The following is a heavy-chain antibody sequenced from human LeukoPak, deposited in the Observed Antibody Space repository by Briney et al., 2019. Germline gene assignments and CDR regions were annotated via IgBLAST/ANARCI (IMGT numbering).Heavy chain of an antibody. D-gene: IGHD3-9*01. CDR1: GFTFSSYG. CDR2: ISYDGSNK. J-gene: IGHJ4*02. Sequence: GGSLRLSCAASGFTFSSYGMHWVRQAPGMGLDWVAVISYDGSNKYYADSVKGRFTISRDNSKNTLYLQMNSLRAEDTAVYYCAKGVVVLRYFDLDYWGQGTLVTVSS. CDR3: AKGVVVLRYFDLDY. V-gene: IGHV3-30*18.